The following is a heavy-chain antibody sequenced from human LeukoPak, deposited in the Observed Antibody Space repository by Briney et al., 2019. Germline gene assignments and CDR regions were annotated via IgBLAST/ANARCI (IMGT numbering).Heavy chain of an antibody. CDR1: GGSISSSSYY. CDR3: ARLGDYGDYDPPDFAY. Sequence: PSETLSLTCTVSGGSISSSSYYWGWIRQPPGKGLEWIGSIYYSGSTYYNPSLKSRVTISVDTSKNQFSLKLSSVTAADTAVYYCARLGDYGDYDPPDFAYWGQGTLVTVSS. D-gene: IGHD4-17*01. V-gene: IGHV4-39*01. J-gene: IGHJ4*02. CDR2: IYYSGST.